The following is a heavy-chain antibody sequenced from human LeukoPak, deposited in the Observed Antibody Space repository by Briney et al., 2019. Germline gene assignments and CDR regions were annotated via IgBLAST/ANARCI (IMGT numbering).Heavy chain of an antibody. CDR3: ARDQGYRYGYGDFDY. CDR2: IIPIFGTA. J-gene: IGHJ4*02. CDR1: GGTFRRHA. V-gene: IGHV1-69*13. Sequence: SVKVSCKASGGTFRRHAISWVRQAPGQGLEWMGGIIPIFGTANYAQKFQGRVTITADESTSTAYMELSSLRSEDTAVYYCARDQGYRYGYGDFDYWGQGALVTVSS. D-gene: IGHD5-18*01.